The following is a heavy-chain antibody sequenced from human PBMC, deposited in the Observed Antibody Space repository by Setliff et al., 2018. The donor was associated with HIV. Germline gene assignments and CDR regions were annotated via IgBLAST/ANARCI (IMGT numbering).Heavy chain of an antibody. CDR2: IYNSAST. J-gene: IGHJ4*02. V-gene: IGHV4-39*02. CDR3: ARTSYNFWGGPDS. CDR1: GASINSGYDY. Sequence: PSETLSLTCTVSGASINSGYDYWVWIRQPPGKGLQWIGGIYNSASTYYSPSLKRRVIMSVDTSKNRFSLRLSSVSAADTAVYYCARTSYNFWGGPDSWGQGTLVTVSS. D-gene: IGHD3-3*01.